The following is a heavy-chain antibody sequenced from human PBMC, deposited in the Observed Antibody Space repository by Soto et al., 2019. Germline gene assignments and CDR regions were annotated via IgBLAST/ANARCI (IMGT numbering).Heavy chain of an antibody. J-gene: IGHJ5*02. D-gene: IGHD6-19*01. Sequence: QVTLKESGPVLVKPTETLTLTCTVSGFSLSNAGMVVSWLRQPPGKALEWLAHIFSNDERRFSTSLKNRLTIYKDTFNSQVVLIMTNMDPVDTATYYCAQTEDGGRSRTPAGWFDAWGQGTLVTVS. V-gene: IGHV2-26*01. CDR1: GFSLSNAGMV. CDR2: IFSNDER. CDR3: AQTEDGGRSRTPAGWFDA.